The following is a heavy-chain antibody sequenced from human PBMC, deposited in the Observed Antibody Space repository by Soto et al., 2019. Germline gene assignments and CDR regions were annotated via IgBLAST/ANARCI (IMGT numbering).Heavy chain of an antibody. CDR3: AKDVSYGGKRPYYFDD. CDR1: GFTFSNYA. CDR2: ISDSGGSA. J-gene: IGHJ4*02. Sequence: EVQLLESGGGLVQPGGSLRLSCAASGFTFSNYAMSWVRQAPGKGLEWVSGISDSGGSAYNADSVKGRFTISRDNAKSTLYLQMNSLRAEDTAVYYCAKDVSYGGKRPYYFDDWGQGTLVTVSS. D-gene: IGHD4-17*01. V-gene: IGHV3-23*01.